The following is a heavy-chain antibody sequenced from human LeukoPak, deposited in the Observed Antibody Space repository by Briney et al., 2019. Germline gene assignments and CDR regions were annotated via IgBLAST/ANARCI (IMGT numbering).Heavy chain of an antibody. Sequence: ASVKVSCKASGYTFTSYGISWVRQAPGQGLEWMGWISAYNGNSNYAQKFQGRVTMTTDTSTSTGYMELRSLRSDDTAVYYCARVHSYCSSTSCLDYWGQGTLVTISS. CDR1: GYTFTSYG. D-gene: IGHD2-2*01. J-gene: IGHJ4*02. CDR2: ISAYNGNS. V-gene: IGHV1-18*01. CDR3: ARVHSYCSSTSCLDY.